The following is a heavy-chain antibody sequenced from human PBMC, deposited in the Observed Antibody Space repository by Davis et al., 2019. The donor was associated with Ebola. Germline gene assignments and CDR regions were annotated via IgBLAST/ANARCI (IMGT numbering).Heavy chain of an antibody. V-gene: IGHV3-15*01. CDR3: TFYGDYAGY. CDR2: IKSKTDGGTT. Sequence: GESLKISCAGSGFTFTNAWMNWVRQAPGRGLEWVGRIKSKTDGGTTDCAAPVKGRFAISRDDSKYTLYLQMNSLKTEDTAVYYCTFYGDYAGYWGQGTLVTVSS. D-gene: IGHD4-17*01. J-gene: IGHJ4*02. CDR1: GFTFTNAW.